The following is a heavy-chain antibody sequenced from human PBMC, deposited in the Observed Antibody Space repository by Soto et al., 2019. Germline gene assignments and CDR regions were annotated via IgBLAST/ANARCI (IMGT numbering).Heavy chain of an antibody. D-gene: IGHD2-2*01. Sequence: QVQLQESGPGLVKPSQTLSLTCTVSGGSISSGDYYWSWIRQPPGKGLEWIGYIYYSGSTYYNPSLKSRVTISVDTSKNQFSLKLSSVTAADTAVYYCARSWGEEDNDIVVVPAAYNFDYWGQGTLVTVSS. CDR1: GGSISSGDYY. CDR2: IYYSGST. J-gene: IGHJ4*02. V-gene: IGHV4-30-4*01. CDR3: ARSWGEEDNDIVVVPAAYNFDY.